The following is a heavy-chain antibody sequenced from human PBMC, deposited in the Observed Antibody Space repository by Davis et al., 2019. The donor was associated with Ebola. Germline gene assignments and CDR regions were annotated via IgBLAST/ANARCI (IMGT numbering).Heavy chain of an antibody. CDR3: ASQSGWYGMDV. D-gene: IGHD6-19*01. J-gene: IGHJ6*02. V-gene: IGHV4-39*01. CDR1: GGSISSSSYY. CDR2: IYYSGST. Sequence: SETLSLTCTVSGGSISSSSYYWGWIRQPPGKGLEWIGGIYYSGSTYYNPSLKSRVTISVDTSKNQFSLKLSSVTAADTAVYYYASQSGWYGMDVWGQGTTVTDSS.